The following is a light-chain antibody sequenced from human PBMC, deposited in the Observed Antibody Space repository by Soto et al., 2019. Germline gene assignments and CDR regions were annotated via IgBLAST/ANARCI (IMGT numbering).Light chain of an antibody. J-gene: IGLJ1*01. Sequence: QSALTQPPSASGSPGQSVTISCTGTSSDVGGSDLVSWYQQHPGKAPKLMIYEVTKRPSGVPDRFSGSKTGNTASLTVSGLQAEDEADYFCSSYAGNNNPYVFGTGTKVTVL. CDR1: SSDVGGSDL. V-gene: IGLV2-8*01. CDR3: SSYAGNNNPYV. CDR2: EVT.